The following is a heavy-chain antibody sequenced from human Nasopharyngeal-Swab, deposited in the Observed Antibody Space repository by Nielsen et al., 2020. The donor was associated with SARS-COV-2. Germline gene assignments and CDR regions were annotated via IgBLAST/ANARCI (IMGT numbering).Heavy chain of an antibody. D-gene: IGHD2-2*01. V-gene: IGHV1-3*01. CDR1: GYTFTSYG. CDR2: INSAKGNI. CDR3: ARDCSTSSCHLV. J-gene: IGHJ4*02. Sequence: ASVKVSCKASGYTFTSYGMHWVRQAPGQRLEWMGWINSAKGNIRYSQKFQGRVTITRDTSASTAYMELSSLRSDDTAVYYCARDCSTSSCHLVWGQGTLVTVSS.